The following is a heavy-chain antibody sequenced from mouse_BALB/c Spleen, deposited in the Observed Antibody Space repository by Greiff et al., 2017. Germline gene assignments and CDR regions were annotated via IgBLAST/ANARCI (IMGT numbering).Heavy chain of an antibody. CDR3: ASYDYDEDYYAMDY. CDR2: INPYNDGT. Sequence: VQLQQSGPELVKPGASVKMSCKASGYTFTSYVMHWVKQKPGQGLEWIGYINPYNDGTKYNEKFKGKATLTSDKSSSTAYMELSSLTSEDSAVYYCASYDYDEDYYAMDYWGQGTSVTVSS. V-gene: IGHV1-14*01. CDR1: GYTFTSYV. D-gene: IGHD2-4*01. J-gene: IGHJ4*01.